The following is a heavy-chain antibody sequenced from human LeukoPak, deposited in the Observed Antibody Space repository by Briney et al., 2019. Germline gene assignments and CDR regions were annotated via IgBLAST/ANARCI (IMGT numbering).Heavy chain of an antibody. J-gene: IGHJ4*02. D-gene: IGHD3-9*01. V-gene: IGHV1-18*01. CDR3: ARDTKYYDVLTGYYLFDY. CDR2: ISAYNGNT. Sequence: ASVKVSCKASGYTFTSYGISWVRQAPGQGLEWMGWISAYNGNTNYAQNLQGRVTMTTDTSTSAAYMELRSLRSDDTAVYYCARDTKYYDVLTGYYLFDYWGQGTLVTVSS. CDR1: GYTFTSYG.